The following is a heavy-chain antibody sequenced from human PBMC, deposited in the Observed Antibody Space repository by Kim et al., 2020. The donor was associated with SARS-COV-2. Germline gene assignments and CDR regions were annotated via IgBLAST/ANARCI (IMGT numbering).Heavy chain of an antibody. V-gene: IGHV3-74*01. CDR3: ASRRYTGTYYYFDY. D-gene: IGHD1-26*01. CDR2: INSDGGTT. Sequence: YWMHWVRQAPGKGLVWVSRINSDGGTTSYADSVKGRFTISRDNAKSTLYLQMNSLRAEDTAVYYCASRRYTGTYYYFDYWGQGTLVTVSS. J-gene: IGHJ4*02. CDR1: YW.